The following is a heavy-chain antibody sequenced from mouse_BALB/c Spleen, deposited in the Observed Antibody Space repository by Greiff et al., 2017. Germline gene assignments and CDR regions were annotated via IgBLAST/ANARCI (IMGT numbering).Heavy chain of an antibody. Sequence: QVQLQQSGAELVRPGASVTLSCKASGYTFTDYEMHWVKQTPVNGLEWIGAIDPETGGTAYNQKFKGKATLTADKSSSTAYMELRSLTSEDSAVYYSTRGDYDYDGDAMDYWGQGTSVTVSS. CDR2: IDPETGGT. J-gene: IGHJ4*01. D-gene: IGHD2-4*01. CDR1: GYTFTDYE. CDR3: TRGDYDYDGDAMDY. V-gene: IGHV1-15*01.